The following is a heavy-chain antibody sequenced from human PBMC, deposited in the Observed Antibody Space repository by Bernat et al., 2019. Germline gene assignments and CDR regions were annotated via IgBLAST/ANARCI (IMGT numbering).Heavy chain of an antibody. D-gene: IGHD6-19*01. CDR1: GYTFTSYY. Sequence: QVQLVQSGAEVKKPGASVEVSCKASGYTFTSYYMHWVRQAPGQGLEWMGIINPSGGSTSYAQKFQGRVTMTSDTSTSTVYMELSSLRSEDTAVYYCARGCGEGSGCGLAFDIWGQGTMVTVSS. CDR3: ARGCGEGSGCGLAFDI. V-gene: IGHV1-46*03. CDR2: INPSGGST. J-gene: IGHJ3*02.